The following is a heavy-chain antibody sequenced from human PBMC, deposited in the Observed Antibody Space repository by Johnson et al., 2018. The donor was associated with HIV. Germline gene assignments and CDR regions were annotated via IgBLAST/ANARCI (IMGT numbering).Heavy chain of an antibody. CDR2: IKQDGSET. CDR1: QSTFSFHY. Sequence: VQLVESGGGLAKPAWSPRLSCAASQSTFSFHYMNCVRQAPGKGLEWVANIKQDGSETYYVDSVKGRFTISRENAKNSLYLQMNTLRAEDTAGYYCARDAVISSGWYNVDAFDIWGQGTMVTVSS. D-gene: IGHD6-19*01. J-gene: IGHJ3*02. CDR3: ARDAVISSGWYNVDAFDI. V-gene: IGHV3-7*05.